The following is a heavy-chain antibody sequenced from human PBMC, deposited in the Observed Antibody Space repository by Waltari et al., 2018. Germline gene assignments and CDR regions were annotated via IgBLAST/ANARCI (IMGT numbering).Heavy chain of an antibody. D-gene: IGHD6-19*01. V-gene: IGHV3-23*01. Sequence: EVQLLESGGGLVQPGGSLRVSCAASGFTFSCYAMSWVRQAPGKGLEWVSAISGVGDRTYYADSVKGRFTISRDNSKNTVNLQMNSLRAEDTAVYYCAKVASFHSSGWQYWGQGTLVTVSS. CDR2: ISGVGDRT. J-gene: IGHJ4*02. CDR3: AKVASFHSSGWQY. CDR1: GFTFSCYA.